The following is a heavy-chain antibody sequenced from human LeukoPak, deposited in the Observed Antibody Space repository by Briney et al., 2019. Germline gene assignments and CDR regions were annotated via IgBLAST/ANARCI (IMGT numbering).Heavy chain of an antibody. J-gene: IGHJ4*02. CDR1: GGTFSSYA. D-gene: IGHD6-13*01. CDR3: ARVPTIPGYSSSWVDDY. CDR2: IIPIFGTA. Sequence: SVKVSCKASGGTFSSYAISWVRQAPGQGLEWMGGIIPIFGTANYAQKFQGRVTITADKSTSTAYMELSSLRSEDTAVYYCARVPTIPGYSSSWVDDYWGQGTLVTVSS. V-gene: IGHV1-69*06.